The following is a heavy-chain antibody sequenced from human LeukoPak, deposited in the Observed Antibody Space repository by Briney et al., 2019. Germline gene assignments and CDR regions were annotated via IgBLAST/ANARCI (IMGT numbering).Heavy chain of an antibody. CDR3: AKDEGPYYYMDV. J-gene: IGHJ6*03. CDR1: GDSISSSNYY. V-gene: IGHV4-39*02. Sequence: PSETLSLTCTVSGDSISSSNYYWGWIRQPPGKGLEWIGSIYYSVNTYYNPSLKSRVTISVDTSKNRFSLKLTSVTAADTAVYYCAKDEGPYYYMDVWGKGTTVTVAS. CDR2: IYYSVNT.